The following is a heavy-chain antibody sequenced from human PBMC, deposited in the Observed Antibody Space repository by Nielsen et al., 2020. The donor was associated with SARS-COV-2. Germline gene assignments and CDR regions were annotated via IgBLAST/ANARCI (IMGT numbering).Heavy chain of an antibody. D-gene: IGHD5-12*01. CDR3: ARLGYSGYDPIYYYYYYMDV. J-gene: IGHJ6*03. V-gene: IGHV4-59*01. Sequence: SETLSLTCTVSGGSISSYYWSWIRQPPGKGLEWIGYIYYSGSTNYNPSLKSRVTISVDTSKNQFSLKLSSVTAADTAVYYCARLGYSGYDPIYYYYYYMDVWGKGTTVTVSS. CDR2: IYYSGST. CDR1: GGSISSYY.